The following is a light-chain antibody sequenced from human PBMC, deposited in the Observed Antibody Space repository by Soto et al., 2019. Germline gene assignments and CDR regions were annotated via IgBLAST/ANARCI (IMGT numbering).Light chain of an antibody. CDR1: QDISSW. J-gene: IGKJ4*01. Sequence: DIQMTQSPSSVSASVGDSVFITCRASQDISSWVAWYQQKPGKAPKLLISAATNLQGGVPRGFSGSGSGTDFTLIISSLQPEDVATYFCQQGDSFPFTFGGGTKVDIK. V-gene: IGKV1-12*01. CDR2: AAT. CDR3: QQGDSFPFT.